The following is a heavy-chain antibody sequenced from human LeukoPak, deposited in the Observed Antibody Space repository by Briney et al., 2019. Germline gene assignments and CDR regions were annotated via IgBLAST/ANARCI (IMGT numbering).Heavy chain of an antibody. J-gene: IGHJ4*02. V-gene: IGHV3-48*01. Sequence: GGSLRLSCAASGFIFRSYSMNWVRQAPGKGLEWVAFITSSSDTISYADSVKGRFTISRDNAKNSLYLQMDGLRAEDTAVYYCARGDYHSKFDYWGQGTLVTVSS. CDR1: GFIFRSYS. D-gene: IGHD4-17*01. CDR3: ARGDYHSKFDY. CDR2: ITSSSDTI.